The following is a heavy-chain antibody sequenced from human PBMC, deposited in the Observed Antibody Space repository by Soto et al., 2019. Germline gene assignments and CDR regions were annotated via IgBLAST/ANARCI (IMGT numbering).Heavy chain of an antibody. CDR2: IYYSGST. Sequence: SETLSLTCTVSGGSISSYYWSWIRQPPGKGLEWIGYIYYSGSTNYNPSLKSRVTISVDTSKNQFSLKLSSVTAADTAVYYCARVRALSSSSSSYYYYYMDVWGKGTTVTVSS. CDR3: ARVRALSSSSSSYYYYYMDV. V-gene: IGHV4-59*01. D-gene: IGHD6-6*01. CDR1: GGSISSYY. J-gene: IGHJ6*03.